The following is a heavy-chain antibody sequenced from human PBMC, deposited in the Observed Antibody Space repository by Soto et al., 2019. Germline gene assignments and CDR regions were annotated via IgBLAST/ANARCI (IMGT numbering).Heavy chain of an antibody. D-gene: IGHD2-15*01. J-gene: IGHJ4*02. CDR1: GASISRYY. CDR2: LYNTGNT. V-gene: IGHV4-59*08. CDR3: ARHTPAISISDH. Sequence: SETLSLTCTVSGASISRYYWSWIRQSPGKGLEWIGYLYNTGNTYYNPSLKSRVTISVDTSKNQFSLKLSSVTAADTAVYYCARHTPAISISDHWGQGTLVTVSS.